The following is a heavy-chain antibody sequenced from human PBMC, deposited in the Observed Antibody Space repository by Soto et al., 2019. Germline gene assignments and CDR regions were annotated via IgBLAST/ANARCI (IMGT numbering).Heavy chain of an antibody. Sequence: GASVKVSCKASGGTFSSYAISWVRQAPGQGLEWMGRIIPIFGTANYAQKFQGRVTITADESTSTAYMELSSLRSEDTAVYYCARATCSSTSCYYYYGMDVWGQGTTVTVSS. CDR2: IIPIFGTA. J-gene: IGHJ6*02. D-gene: IGHD2-2*01. CDR3: ARATCSSTSCYYYYGMDV. V-gene: IGHV1-69*13. CDR1: GGTFSSYA.